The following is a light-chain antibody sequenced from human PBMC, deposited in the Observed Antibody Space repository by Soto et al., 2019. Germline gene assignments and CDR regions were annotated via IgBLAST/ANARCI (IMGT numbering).Light chain of an antibody. CDR3: QQRSNWIT. V-gene: IGKV3-11*01. Sequence: EIVLTQSPATLSLSPGQRATLSCRASQSVSSYLAWYQQKPGQAPRLLIYHASNRATGIPARFSGSGSGTDFSLTISSLEPEDFAVYYCQQRSNWITFGEGTRLEI. CDR2: HAS. J-gene: IGKJ5*01. CDR1: QSVSSY.